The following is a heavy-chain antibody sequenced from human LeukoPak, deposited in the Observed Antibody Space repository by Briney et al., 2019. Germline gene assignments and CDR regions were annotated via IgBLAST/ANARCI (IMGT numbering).Heavy chain of an antibody. D-gene: IGHD3-22*01. CDR1: GGSISSGSYY. CDR3: AREYYDSFAFDI. CDR2: IYTSGST. Sequence: PSQTLSLTCTVSGGSISSGSYYWSWIRQPAGKGLEWTGRIYTSGSTNYNPSLKSRVTISVDTSKNQFSLKLSSVTAADTAVYYCAREYYDSFAFDIWGQGTMVTVSS. J-gene: IGHJ3*02. V-gene: IGHV4-61*02.